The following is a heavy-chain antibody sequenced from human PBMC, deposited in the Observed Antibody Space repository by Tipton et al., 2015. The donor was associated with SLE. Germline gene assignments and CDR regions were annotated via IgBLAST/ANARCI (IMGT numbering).Heavy chain of an antibody. CDR2: INHSGST. Sequence: LRLSCAVYGGSFSGYYWSWIRQPPGKGLEWIGEINHSGSTNYNPSLKSRVTISVDTSKNQFSLKLSPVTAADTAVYYCARELQQLVAFDIWGQGTMVTVSS. V-gene: IGHV4-34*01. J-gene: IGHJ3*02. D-gene: IGHD6-6*01. CDR1: GGSFSGYY. CDR3: ARELQQLVAFDI.